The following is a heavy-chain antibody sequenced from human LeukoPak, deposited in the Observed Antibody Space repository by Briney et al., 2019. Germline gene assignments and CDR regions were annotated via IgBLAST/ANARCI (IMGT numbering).Heavy chain of an antibody. CDR3: ARGTDAYKCGNS. J-gene: IGHJ4*02. Sequence: PSETLSLTCAVYGGSFSGYYWTWIRQPPGKGLEWIGEIHYSGSVTYNPSLKSRVTITADTSNNQFSLKVNSVTAADTAVYYCARGTDAYKCGNSWGQGTLVTASS. V-gene: IGHV4-34*01. D-gene: IGHD5-24*01. CDR2: IHYSGSV. CDR1: GGSFSGYY.